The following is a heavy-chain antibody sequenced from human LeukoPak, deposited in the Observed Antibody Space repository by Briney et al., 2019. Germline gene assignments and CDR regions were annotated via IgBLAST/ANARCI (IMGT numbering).Heavy chain of an antibody. CDR2: IYYSGST. Sequence: SETLSLTCTVSGGSISSGDYYWSWIRQPPGKGLEWIGHIYYSGSTYYNPSLKSRVTISVDTSKNQFSLKLSSVTAADTAVYYCARLYYYDSSGYPNDAFDIWGQGTMVTVSS. V-gene: IGHV4-30-4*01. CDR1: GGSISSGDYY. CDR3: ARLYYYDSSGYPNDAFDI. J-gene: IGHJ3*02. D-gene: IGHD3-22*01.